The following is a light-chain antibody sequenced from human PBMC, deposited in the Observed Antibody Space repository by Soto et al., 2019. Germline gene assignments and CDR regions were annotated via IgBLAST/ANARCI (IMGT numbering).Light chain of an antibody. Sequence: QSVLTQPPSASGTPGQRVTISCSGSTSNIGSTSNIGSDYVYWYQQLAGTAPKLLIYDDNKRPSGIPDRFSGSKSGTSATLGITGFQTGDEADYYCGSWDSSLSAYVLGTGTKVTVL. V-gene: IGLV1-51*01. CDR3: GSWDSSLSAYV. CDR2: DDN. CDR1: TSNIGSTSNIGSDY. J-gene: IGLJ1*01.